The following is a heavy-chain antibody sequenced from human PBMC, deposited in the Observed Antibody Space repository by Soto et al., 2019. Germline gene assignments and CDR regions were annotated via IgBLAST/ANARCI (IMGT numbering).Heavy chain of an antibody. CDR2: IKSKTAGGTT. J-gene: IGHJ5*02. CDR1: GFTFSNAW. V-gene: IGHV3-15*01. CDR3: STFDYGGYWFDP. D-gene: IGHD4-17*01. Sequence: EVQLVESGGGLVKPGGSLTLSCAASGFTFSNAWMSWVRQAPGKGLEWVGRIKSKTAGGTTDYAAPVKGRFTISRDDSKNTLYLQMNSLKTEDTDVYYCSTFDYGGYWFDPWGQGTLVTVSS.